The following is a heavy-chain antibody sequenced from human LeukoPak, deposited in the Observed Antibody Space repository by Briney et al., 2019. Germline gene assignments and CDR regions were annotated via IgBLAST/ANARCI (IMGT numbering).Heavy chain of an antibody. J-gene: IGHJ4*02. CDR3: ASGHTSIAARGRFDY. CDR1: GGSFSGYY. V-gene: IGHV4-34*01. D-gene: IGHD6-6*01. CDR2: INHSGST. Sequence: KPSETLSLTCAVYGGSFSGYYWSWIRQPPGKGLEWIGEINHSGSTNYNPSLKSRVTISVDTSKNQFSLKLSSVPAADTAVYYCASGHTSIAARGRFDYWGQGTLVTVSS.